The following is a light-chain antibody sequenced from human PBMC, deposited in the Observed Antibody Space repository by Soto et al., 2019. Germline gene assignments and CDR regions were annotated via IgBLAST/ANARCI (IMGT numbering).Light chain of an antibody. CDR1: SSDVGGYNH. CDR3: CSYAGGSTLV. Sequence: QSALTQPRSLSGSHGQSVTISCTGTSSDVGGYNHVSWYQQHPAKAPKLMIYDVSKRPSGVPDHFSGSKSGNTASLTIPELQAEDEADYYCCSYAGGSTLVFGGGSKL. V-gene: IGLV2-11*01. J-gene: IGLJ2*01. CDR2: DVS.